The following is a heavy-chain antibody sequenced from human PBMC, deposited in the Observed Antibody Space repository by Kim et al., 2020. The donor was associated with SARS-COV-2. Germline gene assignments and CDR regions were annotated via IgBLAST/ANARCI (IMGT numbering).Heavy chain of an antibody. Sequence: GGSLRLSCAASGLTFSSRHVNWVRQAPGKGLEWVAYISVTHEIWYADSVKGRFTISRDNAKNSLFLQMNSLTDEDTAVYYCASDRNWAFEYWGQVTLVTVST. V-gene: IGHV3-48*02. CDR3: ASDRNWAFEY. J-gene: IGHJ4*02. D-gene: IGHD7-27*01. CDR2: ISVTHEI. CDR1: GLTFSSRH.